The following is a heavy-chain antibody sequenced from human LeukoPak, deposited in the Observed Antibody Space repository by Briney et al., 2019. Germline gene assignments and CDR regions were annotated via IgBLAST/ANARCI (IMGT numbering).Heavy chain of an antibody. CDR3: ARNYYDNTGYYRDAFDV. CDR1: GFTFSGYN. Sequence: GGSLRLSCAASGFTFSGYNMNWVRQAPGKGLEWVSFISSSGSFMYYADSLKGRFTLSRDNAKNSLFLQMTSLRAEDTAVYYCARNYYDNTGYYRDAFDVWGQGTMVTVSS. CDR2: ISSSGSFM. D-gene: IGHD3-22*01. J-gene: IGHJ3*01. V-gene: IGHV3-21*01.